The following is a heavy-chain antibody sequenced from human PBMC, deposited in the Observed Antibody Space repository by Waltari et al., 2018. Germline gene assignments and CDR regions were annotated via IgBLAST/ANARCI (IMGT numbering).Heavy chain of an antibody. Sequence: QGQLQESGPGLVKPSKTLSLTCTVSGGSISSGSYYGSWIRQTAGKGLGWIWYIYTSGSTNSNPSLKSRVTISVDTSKNQFSLKLSSVTAADTAVYYCARDPSIAAAGEYYYYYYGMYVWGQGSTVTVSS. CDR2: IYTSGST. V-gene: IGHV4-61*09. J-gene: IGHJ6*02. D-gene: IGHD6-13*01. CDR1: GGSISSGSYY. CDR3: ARDPSIAAAGEYYYYYYGMYV.